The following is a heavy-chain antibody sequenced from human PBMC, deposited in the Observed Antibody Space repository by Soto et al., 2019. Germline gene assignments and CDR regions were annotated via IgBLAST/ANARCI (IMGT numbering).Heavy chain of an antibody. J-gene: IGHJ3*02. Sequence: ASVKVSCKASGYTFTSYDINWVRQATGQGLEWMGWMNPNSGNTGYAQKFQGRVTMTRNTSISTAYMELSSLRSEDTAVYYCARGWYCSGGSCSFRDAFDIWGQGTMVTVSS. CDR2: MNPNSGNT. V-gene: IGHV1-8*01. CDR1: GYTFTSYD. CDR3: ARGWYCSGGSCSFRDAFDI. D-gene: IGHD2-15*01.